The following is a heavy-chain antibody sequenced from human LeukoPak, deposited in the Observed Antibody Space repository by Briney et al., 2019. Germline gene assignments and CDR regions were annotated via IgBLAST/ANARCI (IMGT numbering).Heavy chain of an antibody. D-gene: IGHD3-10*01. CDR1: GGSISSNNL. CDR3: ARGEVRGVMDY. J-gene: IGHJ4*02. V-gene: IGHV4-4*02. CDR2: IYHSGST. Sequence: PSETLSLTCAVSGGSISSNNLWWWVREPPEKGLEWTVDIYHSGSTNYTPSLKSRVTISVDKSKNQFSLKLNSVTAADTAVYYCARGEVRGVMDYWGQGTLVTVSS.